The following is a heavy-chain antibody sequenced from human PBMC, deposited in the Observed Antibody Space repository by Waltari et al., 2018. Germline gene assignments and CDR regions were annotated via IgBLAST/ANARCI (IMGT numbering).Heavy chain of an antibody. CDR3: ARRSGSYYGMLDY. V-gene: IGHV5-51*03. Sequence: EVQLVQSGAEVKKPGESLKISCKGSGYSFTSYWIGWVRQMPGKGLEWMGIMYPGDSDTRYSPAFQGQDTIAADKSSSTAYLQWSSLKASYTAMYYCARRSGSYYGMLDYWVQGTLVTVSS. D-gene: IGHD1-26*01. CDR2: MYPGDSDT. CDR1: GYSFTSYW. J-gene: IGHJ4*02.